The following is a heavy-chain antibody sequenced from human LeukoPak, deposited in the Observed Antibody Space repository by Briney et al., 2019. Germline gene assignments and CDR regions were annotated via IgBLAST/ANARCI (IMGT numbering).Heavy chain of an antibody. CDR3: ARGIVATAPPYYYYMDV. J-gene: IGHJ6*03. V-gene: IGHV4-59*01. CDR2: IYYSGST. Sequence: SETLSLTCTVSGGSISSYYWSWIRQPPGKGLEWIGYIYYSGSTNYNPSLKSRVTMSVDTSKNQFSLKLSSVTAADTAVYYCARGIVATAPPYYYYMDVWGKGTTVTVSS. D-gene: IGHD5-12*01. CDR1: GGSISSYY.